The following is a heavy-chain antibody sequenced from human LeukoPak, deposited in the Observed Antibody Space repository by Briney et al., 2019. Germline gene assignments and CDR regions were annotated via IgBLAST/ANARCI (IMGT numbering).Heavy chain of an antibody. CDR2: IYYSGST. V-gene: IGHV4-30-4*01. J-gene: IGHJ5*02. Sequence: SETLSLTCTVSGASVSSASYWTWIRQPPGKGLEWIGYIYYSGSTYYNPSLKSRVTISVDTSKNQFSLKLSSVTAADTAVYYCARGAWDYVWGSYRLFDPWGQGTLVTVS. CDR1: GASVSSASY. D-gene: IGHD3-16*02. CDR3: ARGAWDYVWGSYRLFDP.